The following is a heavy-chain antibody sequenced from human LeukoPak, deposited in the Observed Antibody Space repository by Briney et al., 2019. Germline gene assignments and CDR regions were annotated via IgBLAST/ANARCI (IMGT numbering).Heavy chain of an antibody. CDR3: VRGAYSSSWLNFDY. J-gene: IGHJ4*02. CDR1: GFTFSIYA. CDR2: ISYDGSNK. Sequence: GGSLRLSCAASGFTFSIYAMHWVRQAPGKGLEWVAVISYDGSNKYYADSVKGRFTVSRDNSKNTLYLQMNSLRAEDTAVYYCVRGAYSSSWLNFDYWGQGALVTVSS. V-gene: IGHV3-30*04. D-gene: IGHD6-13*01.